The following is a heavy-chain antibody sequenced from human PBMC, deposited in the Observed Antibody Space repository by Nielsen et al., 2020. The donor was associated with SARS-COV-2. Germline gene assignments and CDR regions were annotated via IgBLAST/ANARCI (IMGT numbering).Heavy chain of an antibody. CDR3: ARAGQLELSWFDP. J-gene: IGHJ5*02. Sequence: GGSLRLSCAASGFTFSSYGMHWVRQAPGKGLEWVAVIWYDGSNKYYADSVKGRFTISRDNSKNTLYLQMNSLRAEDTAVYYCARAGQLELSWFDPWGQGTLVTVSS. CDR1: GFTFSSYG. V-gene: IGHV3-33*01. D-gene: IGHD1-1*01. CDR2: IWYDGSNK.